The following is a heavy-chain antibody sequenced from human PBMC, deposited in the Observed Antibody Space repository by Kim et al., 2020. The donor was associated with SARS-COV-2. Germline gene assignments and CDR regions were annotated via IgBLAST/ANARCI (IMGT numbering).Heavy chain of an antibody. CDR1: GGSFSGYY. Sequence: SETLSLTCAVYGGSFSGYYWSWIRQPPGKGLEWIGEINHSGSTNYNPSLKSRVTISVDTSKNQFSLKLSSVTAADTAVYYCARGGSRQQLGGYWYFDLWGRGTLVTVSS. CDR2: INHSGST. J-gene: IGHJ2*01. V-gene: IGHV4-34*01. D-gene: IGHD6-13*01. CDR3: ARGGSRQQLGGYWYFDL.